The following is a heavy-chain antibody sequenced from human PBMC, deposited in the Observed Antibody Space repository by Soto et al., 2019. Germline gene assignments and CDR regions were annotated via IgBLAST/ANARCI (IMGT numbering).Heavy chain of an antibody. Sequence: LSLTCTVSGGSISSSSYYWGWIRQPPGKGLEWIGSIYYSGSTYYNPSLKSRVTISVDTSKNQFSLKLSSVTAADTAVYYCARHIRPDGDFDYWGQGTLVTV. V-gene: IGHV4-39*01. CDR3: ARHIRPDGDFDY. D-gene: IGHD4-17*01. CDR2: IYYSGST. CDR1: GGSISSSSYY. J-gene: IGHJ4*02.